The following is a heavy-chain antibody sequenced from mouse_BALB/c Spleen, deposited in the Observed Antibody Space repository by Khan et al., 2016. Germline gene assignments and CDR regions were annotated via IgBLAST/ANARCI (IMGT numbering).Heavy chain of an antibody. CDR2: INPDSSTI. J-gene: IGHJ2*01. CDR1: GFDFSRYW. D-gene: IGHD1-2*01. Sequence: FKLLESGGGLVQPGGSLKLSCAASGFDFSRYWMSWVRQAPGKGLEWIGEINPDSSTINYTPSLKDKFIISRDNAKNTLYLQMSKVRSEDTALYYCARLHYYGYMNYWGQGTTLTVSS. V-gene: IGHV4-1*02. CDR3: ARLHYYGYMNY.